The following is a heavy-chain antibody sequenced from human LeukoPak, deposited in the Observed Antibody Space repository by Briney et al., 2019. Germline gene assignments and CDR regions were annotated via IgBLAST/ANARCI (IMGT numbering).Heavy chain of an antibody. CDR3: ARGSGYSYAPFDY. V-gene: IGHV3-48*03. J-gene: IGHJ4*02. CDR1: GFTFSNYE. Sequence: GGSLRLSCAASGFTFSNYEMHWVRQAPGEGLEWLSYISRGGDTIYYADSVKGRFTISSDSANNSLYLQMNNLRAEDTAVYYCARGSGYSYAPFDYWGQGTLVTVSS. D-gene: IGHD5-18*01. CDR2: ISRGGDTI.